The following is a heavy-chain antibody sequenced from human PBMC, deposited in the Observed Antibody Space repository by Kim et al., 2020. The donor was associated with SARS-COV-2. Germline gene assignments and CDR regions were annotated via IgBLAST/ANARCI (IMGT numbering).Heavy chain of an antibody. CDR2: ISYDGSNK. J-gene: IGHJ3*02. CDR1: GFTFSSYG. D-gene: IGHD1-26*01. V-gene: IGHV3-30*18. Sequence: GGSLRLSCAASGFTFSSYGMHWVRQAPGKGLEWVAVISYDGSNKYYADSVKGRFTISRDNSKNTLYLQMNSLRAEDTAVYYCAKEWRLVGATSFDIWGQGTMVTVSS. CDR3: AKEWRLVGATSFDI.